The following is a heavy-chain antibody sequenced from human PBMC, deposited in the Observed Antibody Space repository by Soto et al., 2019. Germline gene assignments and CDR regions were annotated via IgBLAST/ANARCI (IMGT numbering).Heavy chain of an antibody. J-gene: IGHJ4*02. CDR2: INHSGST. CDR3: AGQESDTDYPDS. CDR1: GGSFSGYY. Sequence: SETLSLTCAVYGGSFSGYYWSWIRQPPGKGLEWIGEINHSGSTNYNPSLKSRVTISVDTSKNQFSLKLSSVTAADTAVYYCAGQESDTDYPDSWGQGTLVTVSS. V-gene: IGHV4-34*01.